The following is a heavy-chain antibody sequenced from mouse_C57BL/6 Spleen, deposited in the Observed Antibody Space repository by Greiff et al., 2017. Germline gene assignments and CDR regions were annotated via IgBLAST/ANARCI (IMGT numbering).Heavy chain of an antibody. CDR2: ISSGGDYI. Sequence: EVQLVESGEGLVKPGGSLKLSCAASGFTFSSYAMSWVRQTPGKRLEWVAYISSGGDYIYYADTVKGRFTISRDKARNTLYLQMSSLKSEDTAMYYCTRDGGLLLRSFDYWRQGTTLTVSS. CDR3: TRDGGLLLRSFDY. D-gene: IGHD1-1*01. J-gene: IGHJ2*01. V-gene: IGHV5-9-1*02. CDR1: GFTFSSYA.